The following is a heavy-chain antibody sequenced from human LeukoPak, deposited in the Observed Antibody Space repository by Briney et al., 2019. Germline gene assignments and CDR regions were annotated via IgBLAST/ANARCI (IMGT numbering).Heavy chain of an antibody. D-gene: IGHD6-19*01. J-gene: IGHJ4*02. V-gene: IGHV1-69*05. CDR2: IIPIFGTS. CDR1: GGTFSSYT. Sequence: GASVKVSCKASGGTFSSYTISWVRQAPGQGLEWMGRIIPIFGTSNYAQKFQGRVTITTDESTSTAYMELSSLRSEDTAVYYCARDSSGWWDYWGQGTLVTVSS. CDR3: ARDSSGWWDY.